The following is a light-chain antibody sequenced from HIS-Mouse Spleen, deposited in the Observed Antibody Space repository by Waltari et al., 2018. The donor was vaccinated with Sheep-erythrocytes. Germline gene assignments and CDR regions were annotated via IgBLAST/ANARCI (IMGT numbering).Light chain of an antibody. Sequence: QSVLTQPPSVSAAPGQKVTISCSGSSSNIGNNYVSWYQQLPGTAPKLLIYDKKKRPSGIPDRFSCSKSGTSATLGITGLQTGDEADYYCGTWDSSLSAGVFGGGTKLTVL. CDR2: DKK. CDR3: GTWDSSLSAGV. J-gene: IGLJ2*01. CDR1: SSNIGNNY. V-gene: IGLV1-51*01.